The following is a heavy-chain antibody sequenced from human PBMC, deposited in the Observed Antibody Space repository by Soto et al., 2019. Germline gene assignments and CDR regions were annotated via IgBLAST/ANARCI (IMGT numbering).Heavy chain of an antibody. CDR1: GGSIGSSSYY. CDR2: IYYSGST. D-gene: IGHD6-19*01. V-gene: IGHV4-39*01. Sequence: SETLSLTCTVSGGSIGSSSYYWGWIRQPPGKGLEWIGSIYYSGSTYYNPSLKSRVTISVDTSKNQFSLKLSSVTAADTAVYYGARLVTSVAGTTHFDSGGRGPLVPVSS. J-gene: IGHJ4*02. CDR3: ARLVTSVAGTTHFDS.